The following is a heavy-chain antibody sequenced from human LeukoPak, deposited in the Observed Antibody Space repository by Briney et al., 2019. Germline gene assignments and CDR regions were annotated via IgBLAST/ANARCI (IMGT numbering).Heavy chain of an antibody. J-gene: IGHJ4*02. V-gene: IGHV4-59*08. CDR2: IYYSGST. CDR1: GASISSYY. Sequence: SETLSLTCTVSGASISSYYWSWIRQPPGKGLEWIGYIYYSGSTNYNPSLKSRVTISVDTSKNQFSLKLSSVTAADTAVYYCARLGYSDDYWGQGTLVTVSS. D-gene: IGHD5-18*01. CDR3: ARLGYSDDY.